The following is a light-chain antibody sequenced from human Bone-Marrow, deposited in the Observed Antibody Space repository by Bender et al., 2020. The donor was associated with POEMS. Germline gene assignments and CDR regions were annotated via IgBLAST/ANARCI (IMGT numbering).Light chain of an antibody. V-gene: IGLV3-21*01. CDR2: GDT. CDR1: SIGSKS. J-gene: IGLJ2*01. Sequence: SYVLTQPPSVSVAPGQTASLSCGGHSIGSKSVHWYQQKPGQAPVLVIFGDTVRPSGIPERFSGSNSGNTATLTISTVEAGDEADYCCQVWDTTMLHPVFGGGTKLTVL. CDR3: QVWDTTMLHPV.